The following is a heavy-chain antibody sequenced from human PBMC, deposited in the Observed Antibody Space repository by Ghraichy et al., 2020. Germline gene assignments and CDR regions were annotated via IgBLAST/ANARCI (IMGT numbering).Heavy chain of an antibody. CDR1: GFTFSSYD. D-gene: IGHD3-3*01. J-gene: IGHJ6*02. V-gene: IGHV3-48*03. Sequence: GESLNISCAASGFTFSSYDMNWVRQAPGKGLEWVSYISSSGSTIYYADSVKGRFTISRDNAKNSLYLQMNSLRAEDTAVYYCARVGACITNFGVVSHGMDFWGQGTTVTVSS. CDR3: ARVGACITNFGVVSHGMDF. CDR2: ISSSGSTI.